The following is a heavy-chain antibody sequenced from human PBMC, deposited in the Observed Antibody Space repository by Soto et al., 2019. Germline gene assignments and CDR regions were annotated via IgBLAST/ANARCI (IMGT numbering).Heavy chain of an antibody. CDR3: AKDRATMAVYYFYGMDV. J-gene: IGHJ6*02. D-gene: IGHD2-8*01. CDR2: ISYDGNNE. Sequence: PWGSLRLACAATGFTFIHYAIHFFRQSPFKWLEWVAVISYDGNNEYSADSVKGRFTISRDNSKNTLYLQMVSLRPEDTAVYYCAKDRATMAVYYFYGMDVWGQGTTVTVSS. V-gene: IGHV3-30*18. CDR1: GFTFIHYA.